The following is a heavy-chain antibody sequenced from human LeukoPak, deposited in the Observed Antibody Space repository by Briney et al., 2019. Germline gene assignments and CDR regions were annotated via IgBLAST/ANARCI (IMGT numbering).Heavy chain of an antibody. CDR2: IYSDGST. D-gene: IGHD5-18*01. J-gene: IGHJ5*02. V-gene: IGHV3-53*04. CDR3: ARGGVQLWP. CDR1: GXTVGNNY. Sequence: PGGSLRLSCAASGXTVGNNYMSWVRQAPGKGLEWVSVIYSDGSTYYADSVQGRFTISRHNSKNTLYLQMNSLRADDTAVYYCARGGVQLWPWGQGTLVTVSS.